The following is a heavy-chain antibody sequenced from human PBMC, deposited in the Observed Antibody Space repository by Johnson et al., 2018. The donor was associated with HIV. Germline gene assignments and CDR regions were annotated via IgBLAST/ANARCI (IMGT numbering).Heavy chain of an antibody. D-gene: IGHD2-15*01. CDR1: GFTFNNAW. V-gene: IGHV3-15*01. Sequence: VQLVESGGGLVQPGGSLRLSCAASGFTFNNAWMTWFRQPPGKGLEWVGRIKSKSDGGTTEYAASVQGRFTISRDDSKNSLYLQMNSLKTEDTAVYYCAKWKYCSGDNCYSEFGVFDDAFDIWGQGTMVTVSS. CDR2: IKSKSDGGTT. J-gene: IGHJ3*02. CDR3: AKWKYCSGDNCYSEFGVFDDAFDI.